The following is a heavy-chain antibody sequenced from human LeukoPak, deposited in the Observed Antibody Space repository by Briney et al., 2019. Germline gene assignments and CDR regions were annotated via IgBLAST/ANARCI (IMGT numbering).Heavy chain of an antibody. J-gene: IGHJ4*02. Sequence: GGSLRLSCLTSGFTLSTNAMSWVRQAPGKGLEWISGISGSGASTYYADSVKGRFTISRDSAKNSLYLQMNSLRAEDTAVYYCARGVPYDSWSGPHYSDYWGQGTLVTVSS. D-gene: IGHD3-3*01. V-gene: IGHV3-23*01. CDR3: ARGVPYDSWSGPHYSDY. CDR1: GFTLSTNA. CDR2: ISGSGAST.